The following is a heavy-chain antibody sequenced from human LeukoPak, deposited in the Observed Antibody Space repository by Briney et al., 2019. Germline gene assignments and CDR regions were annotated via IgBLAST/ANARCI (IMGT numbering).Heavy chain of an antibody. V-gene: IGHV5-51*01. Sequence: GESLKISCKGSGYSFTSYWIGWVRQMPGKGLEWMGIIYPGDSGTRYSPSFQGQVTISADKSISTAYLQWSSLKASDTAMYYCARRTGIAAAGTTLDYWGQGTLVTVSS. CDR3: ARRTGIAAAGTTLDY. CDR1: GYSFTSYW. J-gene: IGHJ4*02. CDR2: IYPGDSGT. D-gene: IGHD6-13*01.